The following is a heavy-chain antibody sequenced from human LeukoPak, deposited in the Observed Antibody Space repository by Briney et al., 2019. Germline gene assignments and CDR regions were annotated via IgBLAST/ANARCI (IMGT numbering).Heavy chain of an antibody. CDR1: GGSFSGYY. J-gene: IGHJ4*02. CDR3: ARDRTFGGVIVKDYFDY. D-gene: IGHD3-16*02. CDR2: IYYSGST. Sequence: SETLSLTCAVYGGSFSGYYWSWIRQPPGKGLEWIGSIYYSGSTYYNPSLKSRVTISVDTSKNQFSLKLSSVTAADTAVYYCARDRTFGGVIVKDYFDYWGQGTLVTVSS. V-gene: IGHV4-34*01.